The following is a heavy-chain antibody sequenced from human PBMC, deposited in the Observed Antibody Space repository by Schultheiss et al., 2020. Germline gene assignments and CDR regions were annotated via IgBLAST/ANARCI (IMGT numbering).Heavy chain of an antibody. CDR2: IYYSGST. Sequence: SETLSLTCTVSGYSISSGYYWGWIRQPPGKGLEWIGSIYYSGSTYYNPSLKSRVTISVDTSKNQFSLKLSSVTAADTAVYYCARHESYYDFWSGYYLYNWFDPWGQGTLVTVSS. CDR3: ARHESYYDFWSGYYLYNWFDP. CDR1: GYSISSGYY. D-gene: IGHD3-3*01. J-gene: IGHJ5*02. V-gene: IGHV4-38-2*02.